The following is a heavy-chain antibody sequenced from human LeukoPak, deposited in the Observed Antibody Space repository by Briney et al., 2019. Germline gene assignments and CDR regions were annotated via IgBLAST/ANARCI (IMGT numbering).Heavy chain of an antibody. V-gene: IGHV3-21*01. CDR2: ISSSSSYI. D-gene: IGHD3-22*01. J-gene: IGHJ4*02. CDR1: GFTFSSYA. Sequence: GGSLRLSCAASGFTFSSYAMSWVRQAPGKGLEWVSSISSSSSYIYYADSVKGRFTISRDNAKNSLYLQMNSLRAEDTAVYYCARDYYDSSGYYTTTFDYWGQGTLVTVSS. CDR3: ARDYYDSSGYYTTTFDY.